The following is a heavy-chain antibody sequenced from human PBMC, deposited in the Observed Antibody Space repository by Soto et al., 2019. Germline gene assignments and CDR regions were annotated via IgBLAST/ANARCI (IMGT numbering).Heavy chain of an antibody. J-gene: IGHJ6*02. V-gene: IGHV4-30-4*01. CDR2: IYYSGST. D-gene: IGHD2-2*02. CDR1: AGSISSGDYY. Sequence: QVQLQESGPGLVKPSQTLSLTCTVSAGSISSGDYYWSWIRQPPGKGLEWIEYIYYSGSTYYNPSLKSQFTISVDTSMNQFSLELSSVTAADTTVYYWARQVVPAAIGYYYYGMDVCGQRNTVTVSS. CDR3: ARQVVPAAIGYYYYGMDV.